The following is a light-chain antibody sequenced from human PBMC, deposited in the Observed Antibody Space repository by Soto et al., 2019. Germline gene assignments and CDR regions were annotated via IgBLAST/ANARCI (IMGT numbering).Light chain of an antibody. V-gene: IGLV2-14*01. J-gene: IGLJ2*01. CDR3: SSYKTSSTVVV. Sequence: QSALTQPASVSGSPGQSITIPCTGTSSDVGGYNYVSWYQQYPGKAPKLRIFGVSDRPSGVSNRFSGSKSGNTASLTISGLQAEDEADYYCSSYKTSSTVVVFGGGTQLTVL. CDR2: GVS. CDR1: SSDVGGYNY.